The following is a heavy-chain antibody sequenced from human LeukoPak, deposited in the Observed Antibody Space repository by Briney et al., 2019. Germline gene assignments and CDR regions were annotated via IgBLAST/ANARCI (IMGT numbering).Heavy chain of an antibody. CDR2: INSDAAGT. CDR1: GYTFSGHW. Sequence: GASLRLSCAASGYTFSGHWIHWVRQAPGKGLEWVSRINSDAAGTMDAQSVKGRFTTSRDNAKNTAYLQMNSLRAEDTAVYYCARGRYFALDVWGQGTTVTVSS. D-gene: IGHD2/OR15-2a*01. CDR3: ARGRYFALDV. J-gene: IGHJ6*02. V-gene: IGHV3-74*03.